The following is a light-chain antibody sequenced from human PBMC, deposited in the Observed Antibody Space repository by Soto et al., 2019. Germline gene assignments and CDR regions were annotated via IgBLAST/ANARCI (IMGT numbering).Light chain of an antibody. CDR1: SSDVGSYNS. V-gene: IGLV2-14*03. CDR3: SSFPSSTSYV. J-gene: IGLJ1*01. CDR2: DVN. Sequence: QSALAQPASVSGSPGQSITISCTGTSSDVGSYNSVSWYQQYPGKAPTLMIHDVNNRPSGISNRFSGSKSGNTASLTISGLQAEDEADYYCSSFPSSTSYVFGSGTKLTVL.